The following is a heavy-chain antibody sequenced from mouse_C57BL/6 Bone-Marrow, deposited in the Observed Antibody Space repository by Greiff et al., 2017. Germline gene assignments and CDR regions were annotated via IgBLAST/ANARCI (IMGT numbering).Heavy chain of an antibody. Sequence: EVKLQESGPGLVKPSQSLSLTCSVTGYSITSGYYWNWIRQFPGNKLEWMGYISYDGSNNYNPSLKNRISITRDTSKNQFFLKLNSVTTEDTATYYCARGEHEHDGGYAMDYWGQGTSVTVSS. CDR2: ISYDGSN. D-gene: IGHD2-12*01. V-gene: IGHV3-6*01. CDR1: GYSITSGYY. J-gene: IGHJ4*01. CDR3: ARGEHEHDGGYAMDY.